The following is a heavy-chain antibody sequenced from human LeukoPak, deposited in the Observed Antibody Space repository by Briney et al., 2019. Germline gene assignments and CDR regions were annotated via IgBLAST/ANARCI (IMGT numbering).Heavy chain of an antibody. Sequence: GGSLRLSCAASGFTFDDYTMHWVRPAPGKGLEWVSLISWDGGSTYYADSVKGRFTISRDNSKNSLYLQMNSLRTEDTALYFCAKDHYYGSGSYSRWVYFDYWGQGTLVTVSS. V-gene: IGHV3-43*01. CDR3: AKDHYYGSGSYSRWVYFDY. CDR1: GFTFDDYT. D-gene: IGHD3-10*01. CDR2: ISWDGGST. J-gene: IGHJ4*02.